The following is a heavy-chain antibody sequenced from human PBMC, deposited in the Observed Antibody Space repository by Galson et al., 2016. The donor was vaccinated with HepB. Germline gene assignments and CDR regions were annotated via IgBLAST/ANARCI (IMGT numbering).Heavy chain of an antibody. D-gene: IGHD3-22*01. CDR1: GFTFSNYW. Sequence: SLRLSCAASGFTFSNYWLSWVRKAAGKGLEGVANIKQDESEKYHMDSVKGRIAISRDNAKNSLFLQMNSMRAEDTALYFCASSYYDHHYYFDHWGQGSLVTVSS. CDR3: ASSYYDHHYYFDH. CDR2: IKQDESEK. V-gene: IGHV3-7*01. J-gene: IGHJ4*02.